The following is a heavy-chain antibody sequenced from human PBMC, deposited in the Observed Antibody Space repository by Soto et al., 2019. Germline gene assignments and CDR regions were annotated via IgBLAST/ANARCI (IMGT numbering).Heavy chain of an antibody. V-gene: IGHV4-61*01. CDR3: AREGRGYSGYDGY. CDR1: GGSVSSGSYY. J-gene: IGHJ4*02. CDR2: IYYSGST. D-gene: IGHD5-12*01. Sequence: SLTCTVSGGSVSSGSYYRSWIRQPPGKGLEWIGYIYYSGSTNYNPSLKSRVTISVDTSKNQFSLKLSSVTAADTAVYYCAREGRGYSGYDGYWGQGTLVTV.